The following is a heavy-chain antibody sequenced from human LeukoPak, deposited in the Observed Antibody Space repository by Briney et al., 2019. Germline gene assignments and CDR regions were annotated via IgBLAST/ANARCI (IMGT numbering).Heavy chain of an antibody. D-gene: IGHD6-19*01. CDR1: GGTFSSYA. V-gene: IGHV1-18*01. J-gene: IGHJ4*02. CDR2: ISAYSGNT. Sequence: GSSVKVSCKASGGTFSSYAISWVRQAPGQGLEWMGWISAYSGNTNYAQKLQDRVTMTTDTSTSTAYMELRSLRSDDTAVYYCARGPLYGAVAGTGDYWGQGTLVTVSS. CDR3: ARGPLYGAVAGTGDY.